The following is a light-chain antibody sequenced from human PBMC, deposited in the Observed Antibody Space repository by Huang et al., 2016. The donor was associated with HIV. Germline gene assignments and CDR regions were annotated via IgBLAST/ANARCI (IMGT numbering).Light chain of an antibody. J-gene: IGKJ5*01. Sequence: DIQMTQSPSSLSASVGDRVTITCRASQGISHYLAWFQQKPGKAPEPLIYGASSLHSGVPSKFSGSESGTDFTLIISSLQPEDFATYYCQQYDSYPLTFGQGTRLDIK. CDR2: GAS. CDR1: QGISHY. V-gene: IGKV1-16*02. CDR3: QQYDSYPLT.